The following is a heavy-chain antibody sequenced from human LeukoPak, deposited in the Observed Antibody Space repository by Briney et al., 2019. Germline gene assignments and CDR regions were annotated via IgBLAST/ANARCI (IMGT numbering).Heavy chain of an antibody. V-gene: IGHV1-18*01. CDR1: GYTFTSYG. Sequence: GASVKVSCKASGYTFTSYGISWVRQAPGQGLEWMGWISAYNGNTNYAQKLQGRVTMTTDTSTSTAYMELRSLRSDDTAVYYCARDILVAKWDPRDYFDYWGQGTLVTVSS. CDR2: ISAYNGNT. CDR3: ARDILVAKWDPRDYFDY. J-gene: IGHJ4*02. D-gene: IGHD1-26*01.